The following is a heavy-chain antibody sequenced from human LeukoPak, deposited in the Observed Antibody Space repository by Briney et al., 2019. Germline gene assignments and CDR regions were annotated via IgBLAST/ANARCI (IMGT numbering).Heavy chain of an antibody. V-gene: IGHV3-21*06. CDR2: ISPSYI. Sequence: GGSLRLSCAASGFTFSSYTMNWVRQAPGKGLEWVSSISPSYIYYADSVKGRFTISRDNAKNSLYLQMSSLRAEDTAIYYCARDRGTYGGNEDAFDIWGQGTMVTVSS. J-gene: IGHJ3*02. CDR3: ARDRGTYGGNEDAFDI. D-gene: IGHD4-23*01. CDR1: GFTFSSYT.